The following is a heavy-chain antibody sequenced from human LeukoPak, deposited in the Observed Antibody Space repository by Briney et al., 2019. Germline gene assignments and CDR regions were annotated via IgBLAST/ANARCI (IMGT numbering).Heavy chain of an antibody. J-gene: IGHJ4*02. CDR2: ISAYNGKT. V-gene: IGHV1-18*01. CDR3: GRCSGSFSTDY. D-gene: IGHD1-26*01. Sequence: ASVKVSCKASGYTFTSYGISWVRQAPGQGLEWMGWISAYNGKTNYAQKFQGRVTMTTDTSTSTGYMELRSLRSDDTAVFYCGRCSGSFSTDYWGQGTLVTVSS. CDR1: GYTFTSYG.